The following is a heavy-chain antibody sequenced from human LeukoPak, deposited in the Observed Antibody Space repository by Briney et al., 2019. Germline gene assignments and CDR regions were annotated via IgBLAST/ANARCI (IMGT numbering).Heavy chain of an antibody. J-gene: IGHJ4*02. Sequence: GGSLRLSCAASGFTFSSYSMNWVRQAPGKGLEWVSSISSSSSYIYYADSVKGRFTIPRQNSKNTLYLQMNSMRAEDTAVYYCGRDGEDSSGYYFDYWGQGTLVTVSS. CDR2: ISSSSSYI. CDR3: GRDGEDSSGYYFDY. D-gene: IGHD3-22*01. CDR1: GFTFSSYS. V-gene: IGHV3-21*01.